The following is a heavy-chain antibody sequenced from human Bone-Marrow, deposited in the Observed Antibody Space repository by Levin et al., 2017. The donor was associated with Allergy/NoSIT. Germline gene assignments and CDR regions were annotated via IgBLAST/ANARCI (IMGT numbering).Heavy chain of an antibody. CDR2: VSYDGNTK. J-gene: IGHJ1*01. CDR3: ARGLAQQ. CDR1: GFTFDNHG. V-gene: IGHV3-30*03. Sequence: PGESLKISCVGSGFTFDNHGIHWVRQAPGKGLEWVSVVSYDGNTKYYADSMKGRLTMSRDNSKETVYLQIQSLRTDDTAIYFCARGLAQQWGQGTLVTVSS.